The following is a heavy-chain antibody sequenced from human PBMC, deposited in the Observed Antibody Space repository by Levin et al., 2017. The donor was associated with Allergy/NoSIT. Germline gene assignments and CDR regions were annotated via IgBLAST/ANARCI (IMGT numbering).Heavy chain of an antibody. D-gene: IGHD3-22*01. CDR3: TTLYYDSSGYYNDY. J-gene: IGHJ4*02. CDR2: IKSKTDGGTT. Sequence: GESLKISCAASGFTFSNAWMSWVRQAPGKGLEWVGRIKSKTDGGTTDYAAPVKGRFTISRDDSKNTLYLQMNSLKTEDTAVYYCTTLYYDSSGYYNDYWGQGTLVTVSS. CDR1: GFTFSNAW. V-gene: IGHV3-15*01.